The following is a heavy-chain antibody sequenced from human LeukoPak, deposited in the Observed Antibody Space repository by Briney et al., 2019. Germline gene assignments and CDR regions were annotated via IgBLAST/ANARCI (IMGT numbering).Heavy chain of an antibody. Sequence: PGGSLRLSCAASGFTFSSYSMNWVRQAPGKGLEWVSSISSSSSYIYYADSVRGRFTISRDNAKNSLYLQMNSLRAEDTAVYYCASLQYYYDSSGYFDYWGHGTLVTVSS. CDR2: ISSSSSYI. CDR1: GFTFSSYS. D-gene: IGHD3-22*01. CDR3: ASLQYYYDSSGYFDY. J-gene: IGHJ4*01. V-gene: IGHV3-21*01.